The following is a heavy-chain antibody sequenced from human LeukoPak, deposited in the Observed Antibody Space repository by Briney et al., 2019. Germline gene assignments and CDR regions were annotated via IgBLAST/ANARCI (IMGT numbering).Heavy chain of an antibody. Sequence: SVKVSCKASGYTFINNWMHWVRQAPGQGLEWMGGIIPIFGTANYAQKFQGRVTITADKSTSTAYMELSSLRSEDTAVYYCARGRSPDTAMSDAFDIWGQGTMVTVSS. D-gene: IGHD5-18*01. CDR1: GYTFINNW. CDR3: ARGRSPDTAMSDAFDI. V-gene: IGHV1-69*06. CDR2: IIPIFGTA. J-gene: IGHJ3*02.